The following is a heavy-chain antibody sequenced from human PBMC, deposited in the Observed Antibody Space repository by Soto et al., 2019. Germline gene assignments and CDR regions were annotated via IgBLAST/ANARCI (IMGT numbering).Heavy chain of an antibody. CDR2: ISYDGSNK. CDR1: GFTFSSYG. Sequence: QVQLVESGGGVVQPGRSLRLSCVASGFTFSSYGMHWVRQAPGKGLEWVVIISYDGSNKYYADSVKGRFTISRDNSKNTLYLQMSSLRAEDTAVYYCAKELGGVQTIYYGMDVWGQGTTVTVSS. D-gene: IGHD3-16*01. J-gene: IGHJ6*02. V-gene: IGHV3-30*18. CDR3: AKELGGVQTIYYGMDV.